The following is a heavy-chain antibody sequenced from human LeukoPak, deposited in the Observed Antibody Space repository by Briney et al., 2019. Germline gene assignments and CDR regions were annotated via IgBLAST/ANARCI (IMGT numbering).Heavy chain of an antibody. Sequence: GASVKVSCKASGGTFSSYTISWVRQAPGQGLEWMGRIIPILGIANYAQKFQGRVTITADKSTSTAYMELSSLRSEDTAVYYCASTARWVGAEGGAFDIWGQGTMVTVSS. D-gene: IGHD1-26*01. J-gene: IGHJ3*02. CDR3: ASTARWVGAEGGAFDI. CDR2: IIPILGIA. CDR1: GGTFSSYT. V-gene: IGHV1-69*02.